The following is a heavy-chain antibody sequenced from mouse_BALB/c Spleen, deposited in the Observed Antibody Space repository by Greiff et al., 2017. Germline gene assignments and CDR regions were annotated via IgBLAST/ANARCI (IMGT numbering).Heavy chain of an antibody. V-gene: IGHV5-6*02. CDR2: ISDGGSYT. J-gene: IGHJ2*01. Sequence: DVMLVESGGDLVKPGGSLKLSCAASGFTFSSYGMSWVRQTPEKRLEWVATISDGGSYTYYPDSVKGRFTISRDNAKNNLYLQMSSLKSEDTAMYYCARGRGERYFGYWGQGTTRTVSS. CDR1: GFTFSSYG. CDR3: ARGRGERYFGY.